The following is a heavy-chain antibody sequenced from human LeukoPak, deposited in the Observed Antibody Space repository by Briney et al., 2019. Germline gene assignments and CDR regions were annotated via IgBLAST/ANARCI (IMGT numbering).Heavy chain of an antibody. V-gene: IGHV1-18*01. CDR3: ARYVSSSWLVYYYYGMDV. Sequence: ASVKVSCKASGYTFTSYGISWVRQAPGQGLEWMGWISAYNGNTNYAQKLQGTVTMTTDTSTSTAYMELRSLRSDDTAVYYCARYVSSSWLVYYYYGMDVWGQGTTVTVSS. J-gene: IGHJ6*02. D-gene: IGHD6-13*01. CDR2: ISAYNGNT. CDR1: GYTFTSYG.